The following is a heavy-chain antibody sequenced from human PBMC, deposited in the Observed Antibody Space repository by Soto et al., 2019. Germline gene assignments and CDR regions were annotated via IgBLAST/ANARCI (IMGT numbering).Heavy chain of an antibody. D-gene: IGHD6-13*01. CDR1: GYTFTSYG. CDR2: ISAYNGNT. V-gene: IGHV1-18*01. CDR3: ATTLGDIAAAGAAEYLQH. J-gene: IGHJ1*01. Sequence: ASVKVSCKASGYTFTSYGISWVRQAPGQGLEWMGWISAYNGNTNYAQKLQGRVTMTTDTSTSTAYMELRSLRSDDTAVYYCATTLGDIAAAGAAEYLQHWGQGTLVTVSS.